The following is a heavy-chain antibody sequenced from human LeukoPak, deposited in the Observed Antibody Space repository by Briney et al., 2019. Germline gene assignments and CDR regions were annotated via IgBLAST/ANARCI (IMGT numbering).Heavy chain of an antibody. CDR1: GFTFNSYW. D-gene: IGHD1-1*01. J-gene: IGHJ5*02. Sequence: WGSLRLSCAASGFTFNSYWMNWVRQAPGTGLEWEAVISNDGSNIYYADSVKGRLTISRDNSKNTLYLQMNSLRAEDTAVYYCARDLSRWHWKAWFDPWGQGTLVSVSS. CDR2: ISNDGSNI. CDR3: ARDLSRWHWKAWFDP. V-gene: IGHV3-30*03.